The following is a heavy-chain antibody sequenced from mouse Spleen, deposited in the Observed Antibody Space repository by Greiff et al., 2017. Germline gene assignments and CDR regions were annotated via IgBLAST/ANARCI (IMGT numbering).Heavy chain of an antibody. V-gene: IGHV5-17*01. CDR2: ISSGSSTI. CDR1: GFTFSDYG. J-gene: IGHJ4*01. CDR3: ARITTVVPSYAMDY. D-gene: IGHD1-1*01. Sequence: EVNLVESGGGLVKPGGSLKLSCAASGFTFSDYGMHWVRQAPEKGLEWVAYISSGSSTIYYADTVKGRFTISRDNAKNTLFLQMTSLRSEDTAMYYCARITTVVPSYAMDYWGQGTSVTVSS.